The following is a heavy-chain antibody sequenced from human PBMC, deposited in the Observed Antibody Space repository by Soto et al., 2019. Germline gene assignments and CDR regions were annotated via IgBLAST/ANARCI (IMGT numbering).Heavy chain of an antibody. V-gene: IGHV4-31*03. D-gene: IGHD3-9*01. Sequence: LSLTCPVSGGSISRGGYYWSWLRQHPGKGLEWIGYIYYSGSTYYNPSLKSRVTISVDTSKNQFALKLSSVTAADTAVYYCATSRPVXYDILTGYYPPHNWFDPWGQGTLVTVSS. CDR3: ATSRPVXYDILTGYYPPHNWFDP. J-gene: IGHJ5*02. CDR1: GGSISRGGYY. CDR2: IYYSGST.